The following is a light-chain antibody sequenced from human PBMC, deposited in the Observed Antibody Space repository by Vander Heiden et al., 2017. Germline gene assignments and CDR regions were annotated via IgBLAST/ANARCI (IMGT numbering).Light chain of an antibody. Sequence: SYVLTQPPSVSVAPGQTARLTCGGNNIGSKSVHWYQQKPGQAPVLVVYDDSDRHSGIPERFSGYNSGNTATLTISRVEAGDEADYYCQVWDSSSDHVVFGGGTKLTVL. CDR1: NIGSKS. J-gene: IGLJ2*01. V-gene: IGLV3-21*02. CDR2: DDS. CDR3: QVWDSSSDHVV.